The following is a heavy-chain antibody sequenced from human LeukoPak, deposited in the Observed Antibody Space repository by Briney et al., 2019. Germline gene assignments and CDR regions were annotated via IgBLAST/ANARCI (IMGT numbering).Heavy chain of an antibody. D-gene: IGHD1-1*01. V-gene: IGHV1-18*01. J-gene: IGHJ4*02. CDR1: GYIFTNYG. CDR2: ISAHNGNT. CDR3: ARSGPRDNWNNDD. Sequence: ASVKVSCGTSGYIFTNYGISWVRQAPVHGLEWMGWISAHNGNTNYVQKRQGRVTMTTDTYTNTAYMELRSLSSDDTAVYYCARSGPRDNWNNDDWGQGTTVTVSS.